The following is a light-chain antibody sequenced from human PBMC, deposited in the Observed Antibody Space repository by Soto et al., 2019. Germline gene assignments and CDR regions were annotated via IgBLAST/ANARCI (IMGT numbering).Light chain of an antibody. J-gene: IGKJ1*01. CDR3: QKYNSFWT. CDR1: QTISNW. Sequence: DIQMPQSPSPRSASLGDRFTISCRASQTISNWLAWYQQKPGKAPKLLIYDASSLESGVPSRFSGSGSGTEFTLTISSLQPEDFATYYCQKYNSFWTFGQGTKVDI. CDR2: DAS. V-gene: IGKV1-5*01.